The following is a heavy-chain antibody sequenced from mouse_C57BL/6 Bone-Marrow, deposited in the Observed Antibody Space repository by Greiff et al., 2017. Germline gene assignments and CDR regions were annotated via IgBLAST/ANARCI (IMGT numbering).Heavy chain of an antibody. Sequence: VQRVESGAELVRPGASVTLSCKASGYTFTDYEMHWVKQTPVHGLEWIGAIDPETGGTAYNQKFKGKAILTADKSSSTAYMELRSLTAEDSAVYYCTKYGYDGYWYFDVWGTGTTVTVSS. V-gene: IGHV1-15*01. J-gene: IGHJ1*03. CDR2: IDPETGGT. CDR3: TKYGYDGYWYFDV. D-gene: IGHD2-2*01. CDR1: GYTFTDYE.